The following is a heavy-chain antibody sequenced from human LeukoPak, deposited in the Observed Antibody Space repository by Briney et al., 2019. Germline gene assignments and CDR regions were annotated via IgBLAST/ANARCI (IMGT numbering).Heavy chain of an antibody. CDR1: GSIFSDYY. Sequence: PGGSLRLSCAASGSIFSDYYMTWIRPAPGKGLEWVSYITSSGTTIYYADSVKGRFTISRDNAKNSLYLQMNSLRAEDTAVYYCARENIVTGGTFYWGQGALVTVSS. CDR2: ITSSGTTI. V-gene: IGHV3-11*01. CDR3: ARENIVTGGTFY. J-gene: IGHJ4*02. D-gene: IGHD6-13*01.